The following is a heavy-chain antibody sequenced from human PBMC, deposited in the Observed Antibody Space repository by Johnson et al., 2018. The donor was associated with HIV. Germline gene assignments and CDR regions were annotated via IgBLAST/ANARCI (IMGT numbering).Heavy chain of an antibody. V-gene: IGHV3-13*01. CDR2: IGPAGDT. J-gene: IGHJ3*02. CDR3: ARGPRVSMIAVLDI. CDR1: GCTFSSYD. Sequence: VQLVESGGGLVQPGGSLRLSCAASGCTFSSYDMHWVRQATGKGLEWVSTIGPAGDTYYPGSVKGRFTISRENAKNSLYLQMNSLRAVDTAVYYCARGPRVSMIAVLDIWGQGTMVTVSS. D-gene: IGHD3-22*01.